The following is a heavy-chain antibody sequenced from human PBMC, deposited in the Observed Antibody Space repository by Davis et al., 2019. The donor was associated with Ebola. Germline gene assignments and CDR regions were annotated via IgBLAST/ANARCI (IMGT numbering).Heavy chain of an antibody. CDR2: ISAYNGNT. V-gene: IGHV1-18*01. CDR1: GYTFTSYG. D-gene: IGHD1-1*01. CDR3: ATTATLTTFDY. J-gene: IGHJ4*02. Sequence: ASVKVSCKASGYTFTSYGISWVRQAPGQGLGWMGWISAYNGNTNYAQKLQGRVTMTTDTSTSTAYMELRSLKSDDTAVYYCATTATLTTFDYWGQGTLVTVSS.